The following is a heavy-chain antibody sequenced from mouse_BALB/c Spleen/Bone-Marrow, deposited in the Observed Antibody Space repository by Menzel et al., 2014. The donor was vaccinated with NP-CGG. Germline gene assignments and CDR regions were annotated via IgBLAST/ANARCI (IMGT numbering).Heavy chain of an antibody. CDR1: GFTFSNYG. D-gene: IGHD3-2*02. Sequence: EVQLVESGGGLVQPGGSLKLSCAASGFTFSNYGMSCVRQTPDKRLELVATINSNGGITYYPDSVKGRFTISGDNAKNTLYLQMSSLKSEDTAMYYCAKNQEAFDYWGQGTTLTVSS. V-gene: IGHV5-6-3*01. CDR2: INSNGGIT. CDR3: AKNQEAFDY. J-gene: IGHJ2*01.